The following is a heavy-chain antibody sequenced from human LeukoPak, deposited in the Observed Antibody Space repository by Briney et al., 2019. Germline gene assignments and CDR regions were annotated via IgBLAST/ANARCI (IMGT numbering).Heavy chain of an antibody. D-gene: IGHD6-19*01. Sequence: SETLSLTCTVSGGSISSYYWSWIRQPPGKGLGWIGYIYYSGRTNYNPSLKSRVTISVDTSKNQFSLKLSSVTAADTAVYYCASTGIAVAGYDYWGQGTLVTVSS. CDR2: IYYSGRT. CDR3: ASTGIAVAGYDY. CDR1: GGSISSYY. V-gene: IGHV4-59*01. J-gene: IGHJ4*02.